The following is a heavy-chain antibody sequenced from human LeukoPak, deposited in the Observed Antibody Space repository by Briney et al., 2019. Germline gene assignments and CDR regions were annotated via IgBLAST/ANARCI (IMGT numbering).Heavy chain of an antibody. CDR3: TSVLQGCSSTSCSFDY. CDR1: GFTFGDYA. D-gene: IGHD2-2*01. J-gene: IGHJ4*03. Sequence: GGSLRLSCTASGFTFGDYAMSWVRQAPGKGLECVGFIRSKAYGATTAYAASVKGRFTISRDKSKIIAYLQMDSLNTEDRAVYYCTSVLQGCSSTSCSFDYWGQGTLVTVSS. V-gene: IGHV3-49*04. CDR2: IRSKAYGATT.